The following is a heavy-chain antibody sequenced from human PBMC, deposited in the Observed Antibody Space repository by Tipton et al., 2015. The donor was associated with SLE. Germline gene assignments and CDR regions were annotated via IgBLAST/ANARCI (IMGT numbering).Heavy chain of an antibody. CDR2: INHSGST. CDR3: AREWGDAFDT. D-gene: IGHD3-16*01. Sequence: TLSLTCTVSGGSISSSSYYWGWIRQPPGKGLEWIGEINHSGSTNYNPSLKSRVTISVDTSKNQFSLKLSSVTAADTAVYYCAREWGDAFDTWGQGTMVTVSS. V-gene: IGHV4-39*07. CDR1: GGSISSSSYY. J-gene: IGHJ3*02.